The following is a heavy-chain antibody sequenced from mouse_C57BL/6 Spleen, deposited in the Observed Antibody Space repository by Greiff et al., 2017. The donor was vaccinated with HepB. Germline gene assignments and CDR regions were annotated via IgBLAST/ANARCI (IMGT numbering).Heavy chain of an antibody. J-gene: IGHJ3*01. CDR2: ISSGGSYT. Sequence: EVKLQESGGDLVKPGGSLKLSCAASGFTFSSYGMSWVRQTPDKRLEWVATISSGGSYTYYPDSVKGRFTISRDNAKNTLYLQMSSMKSEDTAMYYCARHGDDYDDLFAYWGHGPLVTVAA. D-gene: IGHD2-4*01. CDR1: GFTFSSYG. V-gene: IGHV5-6*01. CDR3: ARHGDDYDDLFAY.